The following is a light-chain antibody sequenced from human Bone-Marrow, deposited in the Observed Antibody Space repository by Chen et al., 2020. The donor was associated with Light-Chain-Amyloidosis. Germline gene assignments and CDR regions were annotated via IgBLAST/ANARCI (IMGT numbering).Light chain of an antibody. V-gene: IGLV3-21*02. Sequence: SYVLTHPSSVSVAPGQTATIACGGNNIGSTSVHWYQQTPGQAPLLVVYDDSDRPSGIPERLSGSNSGNTATLTISRVEAGDEADYYGQVWDRSSDRPVFGGGTKPTVL. CDR2: DDS. J-gene: IGLJ3*02. CDR1: NIGSTS. CDR3: QVWDRSSDRPV.